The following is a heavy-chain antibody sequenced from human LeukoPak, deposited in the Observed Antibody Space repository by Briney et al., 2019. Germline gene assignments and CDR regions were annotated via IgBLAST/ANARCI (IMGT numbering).Heavy chain of an antibody. V-gene: IGHV3-30-3*01. CDR1: GFTFSNYA. D-gene: IGHD3-22*01. Sequence: GGSLRLSCVGSGFTFSNYAMHWVRQAPGKGLEWVAVISYDGTNKYHADSVKGRFTISRDNSKITLYLQMNSLRPEDTAVYYCAREQDFFDRNGYYHCWGQGTLVTVSS. J-gene: IGHJ4*01. CDR2: ISYDGTNK. CDR3: AREQDFFDRNGYYHC.